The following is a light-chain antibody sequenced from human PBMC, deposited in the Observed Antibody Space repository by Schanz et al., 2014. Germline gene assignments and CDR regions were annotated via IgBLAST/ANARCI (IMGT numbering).Light chain of an antibody. V-gene: IGLV1-40*01. CDR1: TSNIGAGYD. Sequence: QSVLTQPPSVSGAPGQRITISCTGSTSNIGAGYDVHWYQQLPGTAPRLLIYGSFNRPSGVSDRFSGSKSGTSASLAITGLQAEDEADYYCCSYAGSTNLRFGGGTKLTVL. CDR2: GSF. CDR3: CSYAGSTNLR. J-gene: IGLJ3*02.